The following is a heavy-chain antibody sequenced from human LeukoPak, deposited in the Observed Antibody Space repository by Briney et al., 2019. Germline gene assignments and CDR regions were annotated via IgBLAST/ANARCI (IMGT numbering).Heavy chain of an antibody. D-gene: IGHD3-22*01. Sequence: GGSLRLSCAASGFTFSSYSMNWVRQAPGKGLEWVSSISSSSSYIYYADSVKGRFTISRDNSKNTLYLQMNSLRAEDTAVYYCAKDKFVSGYYSEYFQHWGQGTLVTVSS. CDR2: ISSSSSYI. J-gene: IGHJ1*01. CDR1: GFTFSSYS. CDR3: AKDKFVSGYYSEYFQH. V-gene: IGHV3-21*04.